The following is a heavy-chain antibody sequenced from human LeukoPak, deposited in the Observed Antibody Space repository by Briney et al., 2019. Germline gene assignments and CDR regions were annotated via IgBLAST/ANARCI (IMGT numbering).Heavy chain of an antibody. J-gene: IGHJ4*02. CDR2: ISYDGSNK. V-gene: IGHV3-30*04. CDR3: ARDGRGGASHFDY. Sequence: QPGGSLRLSCAASGFTFSSYAMHWVRQAPGKGLEWVAVISYDGSNKYYADSVKGRFTISRDNSKNTLYLQMNSLRAEDTAVYYCARDGRGGASHFDYWGQGTLVTVSS. CDR1: GFTFSSYA. D-gene: IGHD1-26*01.